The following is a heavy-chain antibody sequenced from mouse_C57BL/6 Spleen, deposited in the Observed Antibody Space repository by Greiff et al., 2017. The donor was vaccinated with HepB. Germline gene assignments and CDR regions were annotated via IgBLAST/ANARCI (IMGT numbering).Heavy chain of an antibody. CDR3: ARRALPYQGYFDV. Sequence: QVQLQQSGAELVKPGASVKISCKASGYAFSSYWMNWVKQRPGKGLEWIGQIYPGDGDTNYNGKFKGKATLTADKSSSTAYMQLSSLTSEDSAVYFCARRALPYQGYFDVWGTGTTVTVSS. D-gene: IGHD2-10*01. CDR2: IYPGDGDT. V-gene: IGHV1-80*01. CDR1: GYAFSSYW. J-gene: IGHJ1*03.